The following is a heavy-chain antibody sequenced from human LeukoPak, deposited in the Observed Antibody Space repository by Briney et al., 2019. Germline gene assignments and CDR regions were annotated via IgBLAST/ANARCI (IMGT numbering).Heavy chain of an antibody. Sequence: GGSLRLSCAASGFPFSNYWMHWVRQAPGKGLVWVSRVNSDGSTTNYADSVKGRFTISRDNSKNTLYLQMNSLRAEDAAVYYCARDHVRDRVFDYWGQGTLVTVSS. D-gene: IGHD2-15*01. J-gene: IGHJ4*02. V-gene: IGHV3-74*01. CDR2: VNSDGSTT. CDR3: ARDHVRDRVFDY. CDR1: GFPFSNYW.